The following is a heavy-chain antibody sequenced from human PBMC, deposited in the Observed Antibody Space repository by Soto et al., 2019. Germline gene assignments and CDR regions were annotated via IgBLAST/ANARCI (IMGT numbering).Heavy chain of an antibody. CDR3: ARDYDFWSGFDY. D-gene: IGHD3-3*01. CDR2: ISSSSSYI. J-gene: IGHJ4*02. Sequence: EVQLVESGGGLVKPGGPLRLSCAASGFTFSSYSMNWVRQAPGKGLEWVSGISSSSSYIYYADSVKGRFTISRDNAKNSLYLQMNSLRAEDTAVYYCARDYDFWSGFDYGGQGTLVTVSS. CDR1: GFTFSSYS. V-gene: IGHV3-21*01.